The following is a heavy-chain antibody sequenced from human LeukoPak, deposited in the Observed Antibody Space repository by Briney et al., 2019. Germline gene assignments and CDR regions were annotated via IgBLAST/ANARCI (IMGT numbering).Heavy chain of an antibody. V-gene: IGHV4-59*08. D-gene: IGHD3-10*01. J-gene: IGHJ4*02. Sequence: SEALSLTCTVSGGSISTYYWGWTRHPPGRGLEGMGYIYYSGSTYYNPSLKSRVTIAVDTFTNEFSLKLTSLTATDTAVYYCARLDMVLGSFYFGYWGQGSLVTVSS. CDR1: GGSISTYY. CDR3: ARLDMVLGSFYFGY. CDR2: IYYSGST.